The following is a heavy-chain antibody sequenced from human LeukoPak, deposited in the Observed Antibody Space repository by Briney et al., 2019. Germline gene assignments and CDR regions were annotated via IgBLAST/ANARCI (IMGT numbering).Heavy chain of an antibody. J-gene: IGHJ4*02. D-gene: IGHD5-12*01. CDR3: ARLKSGYEYTAAYFDY. V-gene: IGHV4-39*07. CDR1: GGSISSVSHY. Sequence: SQTLSLTCTVSGGSISSVSHYWGCIRQPPGKGLECIGSIYYSGSAYYNPSLKSRVTISVDTSKNHFSLRLRSVTAADTAVYYCARLKSGYEYTAAYFDYWGQGTLVTVSS. CDR2: IYYSGSA.